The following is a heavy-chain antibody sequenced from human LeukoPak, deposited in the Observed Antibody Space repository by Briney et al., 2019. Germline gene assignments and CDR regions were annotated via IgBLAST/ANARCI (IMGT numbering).Heavy chain of an antibody. Sequence: SETLSLTCTVSGGSISSYYWSWIRQPPGKGLEWIGYIYYSGSTNYNPSLKSRVTISVDTSKNQFSLKLSSVTAADTAVYYCARSIAVAGTAGEFDYWGQGTLVTVSS. CDR2: IYYSGST. CDR3: ARSIAVAGTAGEFDY. J-gene: IGHJ4*02. CDR1: GGSISSYY. D-gene: IGHD6-19*01. V-gene: IGHV4-59*08.